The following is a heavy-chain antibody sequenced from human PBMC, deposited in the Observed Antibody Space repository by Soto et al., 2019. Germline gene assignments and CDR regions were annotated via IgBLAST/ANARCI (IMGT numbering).Heavy chain of an antibody. D-gene: IGHD1-7*01. V-gene: IGHV2-5*02. CDR3: AHSLIQIPNSDP. CDR1: GGSINSNRYY. J-gene: IGHJ5*02. CDR2: IYWDDDK. Sequence: TLSLTCTVSGGSINSNRYYWAWIRQPPGKALEWLALIYWDDDKRYSSSLKSRLTITKDTSKNQVVLTMTNMDPVDTGTYYCAHSLIQIPNSDPWGQGTVVTVSS.